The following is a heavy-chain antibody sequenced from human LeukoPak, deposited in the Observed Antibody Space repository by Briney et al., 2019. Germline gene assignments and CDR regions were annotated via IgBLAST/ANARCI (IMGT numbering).Heavy chain of an antibody. Sequence: SVKVSCKASGGTFSSYTISWVRQAPGQGLEWMGRIIPILGIANYAQKFQGRVTITADKSTSTAYMELSSLRSEDTAVYYCASVTYYDFWNGYDYYYYMDVWGKGTTVTVSS. J-gene: IGHJ6*03. CDR3: ASVTYYDFWNGYDYYYYMDV. V-gene: IGHV1-69*02. CDR1: GGTFSSYT. CDR2: IIPILGIA. D-gene: IGHD3-3*01.